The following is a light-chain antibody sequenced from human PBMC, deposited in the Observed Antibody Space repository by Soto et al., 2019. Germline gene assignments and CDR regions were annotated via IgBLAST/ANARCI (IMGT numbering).Light chain of an antibody. J-gene: IGKJ5*01. V-gene: IGKV3-20*01. CDR3: QHFGGNTFT. CDR1: QSVSSSY. Sequence: EIVMTQSPSTLSLSPGKGTTLSCRSSQSVSSSYIAWYRQRPGQTPSPPIYGASPRATGIPDRFSGSRSGTPVTLTISRLEPGDFEVYYCQHFGGNTFTFGQGTRLEIK. CDR2: GAS.